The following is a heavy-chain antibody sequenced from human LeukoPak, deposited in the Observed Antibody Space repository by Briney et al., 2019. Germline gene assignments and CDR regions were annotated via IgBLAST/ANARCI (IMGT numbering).Heavy chain of an antibody. D-gene: IGHD6-19*01. CDR1: GGSISSGDYY. V-gene: IGHV4-61*08. CDR3: ASIKDGSGWPYYFDY. Sequence: PSQTLSLTCTVSGGSISSGDYYWSWIRQPPGKGLEWIGYIYYSGSTNYNPSLKSRVTISVDTSKNQFSLKLSSVTAADTAVYYCASIKDGSGWPYYFDYWGQGTLVTVSS. CDR2: IYYSGST. J-gene: IGHJ4*02.